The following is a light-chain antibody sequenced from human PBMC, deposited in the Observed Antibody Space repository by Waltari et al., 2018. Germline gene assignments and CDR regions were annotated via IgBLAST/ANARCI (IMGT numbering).Light chain of an antibody. J-gene: IGKJ2*01. V-gene: IGKV1-39*01. CDR3: QHSYTTPYT. CDR1: QTIYNY. CDR2: GAS. Sequence: DIQLTQSPSSLSAPVGDRVTITCRARQTIYNYLNWYQQKPGKAPKVLIYGASRLQSGVPSRFSGSGSGTDFTLAISSLQLEDFATYYCQHSYTTPYTFGQGTKLQIK.